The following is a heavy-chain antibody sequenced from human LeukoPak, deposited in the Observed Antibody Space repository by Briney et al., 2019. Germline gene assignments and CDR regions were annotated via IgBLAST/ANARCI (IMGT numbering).Heavy chain of an antibody. CDR3: ARDRSTVAMARWGVFDY. J-gene: IGHJ4*02. CDR1: GGSFSGYY. D-gene: IGHD5-12*01. CDR2: INHSGNT. Sequence: PSETLSLTCAVYGGSFSGYYWSWIRQPPGKGLEWIGEINHSGNTNYNPSLKSRVTISVDTSKNQFSLKLNSVTAADTAVYYCARDRSTVAMARWGVFDYWGQGTLVTVSS. V-gene: IGHV4-34*01.